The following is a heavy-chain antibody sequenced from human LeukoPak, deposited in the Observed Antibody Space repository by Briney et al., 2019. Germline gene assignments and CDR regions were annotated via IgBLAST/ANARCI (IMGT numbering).Heavy chain of an antibody. V-gene: IGHV1-69*13. J-gene: IGHJ6*02. D-gene: IGHD6-6*01. Sequence: GASVKVSCKASGGTFSGYAISWVRQAPGQGLEWMGGIISIFGTANYAQKFQGRVTITADESTSTAYMELSSLRSEDTAVYYCARLPLRSIAVGYYGMDVWGQGTTVTVSS. CDR1: GGTFSGYA. CDR3: ARLPLRSIAVGYYGMDV. CDR2: IISIFGTA.